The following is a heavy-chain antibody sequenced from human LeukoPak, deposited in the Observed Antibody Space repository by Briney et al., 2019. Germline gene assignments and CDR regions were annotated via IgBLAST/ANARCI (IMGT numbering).Heavy chain of an antibody. Sequence: SETLSLTCTVSGYSISSGYYWGWIRQPPGKGLEWIGSIYHSGSTYYNPSLKSRVTISVDTSKNQFSLKLSSVTAADTAVYYCARVMGARYGSTVSFQPFYDYWGQGTLVTVSS. CDR1: GYSISSGYY. J-gene: IGHJ4*02. V-gene: IGHV4-38-2*02. CDR3: ARVMGARYGSTVSFQPFYDY. CDR2: IYHSGST. D-gene: IGHD3-10*01.